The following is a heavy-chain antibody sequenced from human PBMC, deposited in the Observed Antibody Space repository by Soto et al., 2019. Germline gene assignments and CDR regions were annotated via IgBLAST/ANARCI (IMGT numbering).Heavy chain of an antibody. D-gene: IGHD5-12*01. CDR1: GGTFNTYA. V-gene: IGHV1-69*01. J-gene: IGHJ5*01. CDR2: IIPVYGTP. Sequence: QVQLVQSGAEVKKPGSSVKVSCKASGGTFNTYAVSWVRQAPGQGLEWMGGIIPVYGTPNYAQKFQGRVTITADESTSTVYMELSSLRSEDTAVYHCARNSGCDYLSWLDSWGQGTLVTVSA. CDR3: ARNSGCDYLSWLDS.